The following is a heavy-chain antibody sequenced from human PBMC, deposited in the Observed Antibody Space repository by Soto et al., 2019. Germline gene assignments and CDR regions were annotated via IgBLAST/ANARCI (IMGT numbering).Heavy chain of an antibody. Sequence: SGPTLVNPTQTLTLTGTFSWFSLSTSGMCVSWIRQPPGKALEWLARIDWDDDKYYSTSLKTRLTISKDTSKNQVVLTMTNMDPVDTAIYYCARLGGNSPDYWGRGTLVTVSS. CDR3: ARLGGNSPDY. CDR2: IDWDDDK. D-gene: IGHD2-21*02. CDR1: WFSLSTSGMC. V-gene: IGHV2-70*11. J-gene: IGHJ4*02.